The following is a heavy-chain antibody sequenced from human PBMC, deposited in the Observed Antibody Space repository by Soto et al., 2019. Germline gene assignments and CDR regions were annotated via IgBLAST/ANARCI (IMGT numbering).Heavy chain of an antibody. V-gene: IGHV3-23*01. D-gene: IGHD2-15*01. Sequence: EVQLLESGGGLVQPGGSLRLSCAASGFTFSSYAMSWVRQAPGKGLEWVSAISGSGGSTYYADSVKGRFTISRDNSKNTLYLQMNSLRAEDTAVYYCVVAATLHYYYGMDVWGQGTTVTVSS. J-gene: IGHJ6*02. CDR3: VVAATLHYYYGMDV. CDR2: ISGSGGST. CDR1: GFTFSSYA.